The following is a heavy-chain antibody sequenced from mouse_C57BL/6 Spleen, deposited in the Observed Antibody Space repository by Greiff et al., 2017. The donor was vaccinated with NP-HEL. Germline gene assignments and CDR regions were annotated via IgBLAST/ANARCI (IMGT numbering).Heavy chain of an antibody. CDR1: GYTFTDYY. D-gene: IGHD1-1*01. J-gene: IGHJ4*01. CDR3: ARDYYYGSSYSAMDY. CDR2: INPYNGGT. Sequence: EVKLQESGPVLVKPGASVKMSCKASGYTFTDYYMNWVKQSHGKSLEWIGVINPYNGGTSYNQKFKGKATLTVDKSSSTAYMELNSLTSEDSAVYYCARDYYYGSSYSAMDYWGQGTSVTVSS. V-gene: IGHV1-19*01.